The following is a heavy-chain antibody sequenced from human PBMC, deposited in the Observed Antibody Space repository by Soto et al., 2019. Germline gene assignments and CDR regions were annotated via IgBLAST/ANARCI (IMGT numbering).Heavy chain of an antibody. CDR2: ISYDGSNK. CDR3: ARDLRAWGYYGMDV. Sequence: PGGSLRLSCAASGFTFSSYAMHWVRQAPGKGLEWVAVISYDGSNKYYADSVKGRFTISRDNSKNTLYLQMNSLRAEDTAVYYCARDLRAWGYYGMDVWGQGTTVTVSS. J-gene: IGHJ6*02. CDR1: GFTFSSYA. D-gene: IGHD7-27*01. V-gene: IGHV3-30-3*01.